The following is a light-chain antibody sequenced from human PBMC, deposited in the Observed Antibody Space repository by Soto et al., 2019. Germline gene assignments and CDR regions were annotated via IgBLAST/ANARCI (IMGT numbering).Light chain of an antibody. CDR2: ATS. J-gene: IGKJ3*01. CDR3: QKYNSAPFT. Sequence: DIQMTQSPSSLSASVGDRVTIPCRASQGIRNLLAWYQQKPGKVPKLLIYATSTLQSGVPSRFSGSGSGTDFNLTISSLQPEDVATSYCQKYNSAPFTFGPGTTVYIK. V-gene: IGKV1-27*01. CDR1: QGIRNL.